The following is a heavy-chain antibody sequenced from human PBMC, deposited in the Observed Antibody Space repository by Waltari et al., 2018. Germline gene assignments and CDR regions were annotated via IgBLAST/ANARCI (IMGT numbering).Heavy chain of an antibody. CDR3: ARVLWFGERAFDI. D-gene: IGHD3-10*01. V-gene: IGHV1-3*01. J-gene: IGHJ3*02. CDR2: INAGNGNT. CDR1: GYTFTSYA. Sequence: QVQLVQSGAEVKKPGASVKVSCKASGYTFTSYAMHLVRQAPGQRLEWMGWINAGNGNTKYSQKFQGRVTITRDTSASTAYMELSSLRSEDTAVYYCARVLWFGERAFDIWGQGTMVTVSS.